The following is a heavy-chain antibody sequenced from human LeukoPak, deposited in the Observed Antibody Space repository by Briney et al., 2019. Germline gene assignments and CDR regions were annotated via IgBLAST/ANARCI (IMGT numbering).Heavy chain of an antibody. CDR3: ARRGSTMVRGVKFYYYGMDV. V-gene: IGHV3-66*01. CDR1: GFTVSSNY. D-gene: IGHD3-10*01. J-gene: IGHJ6*02. Sequence: GGSLRLSCAASGFTVSSNYMSWVRQAPGKGLEWVSVIYSGGSTYYADSVKGRFTISRDSSKNTLYLQMNSLRAEDTAVYYCARRGSTMVRGVKFYYYGMDVWGQGTTVTVSS. CDR2: IYSGGST.